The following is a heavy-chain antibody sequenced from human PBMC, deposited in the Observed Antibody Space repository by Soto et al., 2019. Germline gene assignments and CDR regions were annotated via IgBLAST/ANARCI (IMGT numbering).Heavy chain of an antibody. Sequence: GGSLRLSCAASGFTFSNFAMTWVRQTPGKGLEWLSAISGSGSRTYYADSVKGRFTISRDNSKNTLYLQMNSLRVEDTAVYYCAKDVSFQSTDIVLGYFDYWGQGTLVTVSS. V-gene: IGHV3-23*01. CDR1: GFTFSNFA. CDR2: ISGSGSRT. D-gene: IGHD2-8*01. J-gene: IGHJ4*02. CDR3: AKDVSFQSTDIVLGYFDY.